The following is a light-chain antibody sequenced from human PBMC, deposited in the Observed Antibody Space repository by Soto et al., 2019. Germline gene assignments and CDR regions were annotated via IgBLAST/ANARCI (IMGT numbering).Light chain of an antibody. CDR2: GTS. CDR1: QSFTSRS. J-gene: IGKJ4*01. V-gene: IGKV3D-15*01. Sequence: EIVLTQSPGTLSLSPGERATLSCRASQSFTSRSLAWYQQKPGLAPRLLISGTSNRAAGIPARFSGSGSGTEFTLTIGSLQSEDFAVYYCQQYNNWPLTFGGGTKVDIK. CDR3: QQYNNWPLT.